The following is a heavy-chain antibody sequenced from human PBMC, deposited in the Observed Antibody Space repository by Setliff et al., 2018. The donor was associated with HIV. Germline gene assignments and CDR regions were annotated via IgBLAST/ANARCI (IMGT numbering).Heavy chain of an antibody. D-gene: IGHD1-20*01. Sequence: ASVKVSCKASGYKFTSYGINWVRQAPGQGLEWLAWINIYNGNTNYARRVQGRVTLTADTSPSTAYMELRSLTSDDTAVYCCARDSITHPPYYPYGLDVWGQGTTVTVSS. J-gene: IGHJ6*02. V-gene: IGHV1-18*01. CDR3: ARDSITHPPYYPYGLDV. CDR2: INIYNGNT. CDR1: GYKFTSYG.